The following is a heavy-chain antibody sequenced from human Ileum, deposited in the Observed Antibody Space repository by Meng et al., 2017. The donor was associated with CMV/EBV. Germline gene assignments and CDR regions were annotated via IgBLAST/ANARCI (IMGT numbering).Heavy chain of an antibody. V-gene: IGHV3-23*01. CDR1: GFIFSNYA. J-gene: IGHJ4*02. CDR2: ISDSGGNT. CDR3: AKDRRRWLQEGFDY. Sequence: GESLKISCAASGFIFSNYALSWVRQAPGKGLEWVSTISDSGGNTYYADSVKGRFTISRDNSKNTLYVQMNSLRAEDTAIYYCAKDRRRWLQEGFDYWGQGTLVTVSS. D-gene: IGHD5-24*01.